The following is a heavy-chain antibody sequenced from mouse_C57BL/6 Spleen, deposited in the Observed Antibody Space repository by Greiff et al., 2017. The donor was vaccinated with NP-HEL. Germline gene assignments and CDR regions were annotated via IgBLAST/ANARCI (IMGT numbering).Heavy chain of an antibody. CDR3: ARDTTAYYFDY. D-gene: IGHD1-2*01. CDR1: GYTFTDYY. Sequence: QVQLKESGAELVRPGASVKLSCKASGYTFTDYYINWVKQRPGQGLEWIARIYPGSGNTYYNEKFKGKATLTAEKSSSTAYMQLSSLTSEDSAVYFCARDTTAYYFDYWGQGTTLTVSS. V-gene: IGHV1-76*01. CDR2: IYPGSGNT. J-gene: IGHJ2*01.